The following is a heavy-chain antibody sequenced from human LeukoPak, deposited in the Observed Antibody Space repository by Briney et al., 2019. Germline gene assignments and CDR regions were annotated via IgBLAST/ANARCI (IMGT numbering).Heavy chain of an antibody. CDR2: LYPGVST. D-gene: IGHD4-17*01. CDR3: ARTAVTRAGVFDY. J-gene: IGHJ4*02. CDR1: SDSFSSYY. Sequence: KPSETLSLTCTVSSDSFSSYYWAWIRQPAGKGLEWLGRLYPGVSTNYSPSLKSRLTMSVDTSKNQFSLKLTSMTAADTAVYFCARTAVTRAGVFDYWGRGTLSPSPQ. V-gene: IGHV4-4*07.